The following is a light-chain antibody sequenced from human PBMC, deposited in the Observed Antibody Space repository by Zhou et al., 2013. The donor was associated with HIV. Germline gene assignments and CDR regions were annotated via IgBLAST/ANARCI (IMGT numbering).Light chain of an antibody. J-gene: IGKJ1*01. Sequence: DIQMTQSPSTLSASVGDRVTITCRASQTVGNWLAWYQQKPGKAPKLLIYKASNLETGVPSRFSGSGSATEFTLTITSLQPDDFATYYCQHYDTFPLTFGQGTKVDI. V-gene: IGKV1-5*03. CDR2: KAS. CDR3: QHYDTFPLT. CDR1: QTVGNW.